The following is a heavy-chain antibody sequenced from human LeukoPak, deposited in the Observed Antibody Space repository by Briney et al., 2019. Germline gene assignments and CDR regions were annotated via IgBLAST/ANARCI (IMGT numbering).Heavy chain of an antibody. D-gene: IGHD3-22*01. Sequence: ASVKVSCKASGYTLTGYYMHWVRQAPGQGLEWMGWINPNSGGTNYAQKFQGRVTMTRDTSISTAYMELSRLRSDDTAVYYCARSFGHYYDSSGFDYWGQGTLVTVSS. V-gene: IGHV1-2*02. J-gene: IGHJ4*02. CDR2: INPNSGGT. CDR3: ARSFGHYYDSSGFDY. CDR1: GYTLTGYY.